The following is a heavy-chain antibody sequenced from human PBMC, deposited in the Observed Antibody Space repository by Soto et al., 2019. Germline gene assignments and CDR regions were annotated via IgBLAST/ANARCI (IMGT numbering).Heavy chain of an antibody. CDR1: GFTFSSYG. V-gene: IGHV3-30*18. D-gene: IGHD3-22*01. J-gene: IGHJ4*02. Sequence: GGSLRLSCAASGFTFSSYGMHWVRQAPGKGLEWVAVISYDGSNKYYADSVKGRFTISRDNSKNTLYLQMNSLRAEDTAVYYCAKGRGRSSGPFDYWGQGTLVTVSS. CDR3: AKGRGRSSGPFDY. CDR2: ISYDGSNK.